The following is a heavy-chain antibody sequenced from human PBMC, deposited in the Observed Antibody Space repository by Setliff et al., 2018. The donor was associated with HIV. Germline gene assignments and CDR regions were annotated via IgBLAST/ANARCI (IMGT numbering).Heavy chain of an antibody. CDR2: VYSSGST. CDR1: GFTVENYY. Sequence: PGGSLRLSCAASGFTVENYYMSWVRQAPGKGLEWVSVVYSSGSTYYADSVKGRFTISRDNSNNTLYLQMSSLRTEDTAVYYCARSGYFDLWGRGTLVTVSS. J-gene: IGHJ2*01. V-gene: IGHV3-66*03. CDR3: ARSGYFDL. D-gene: IGHD3-3*01.